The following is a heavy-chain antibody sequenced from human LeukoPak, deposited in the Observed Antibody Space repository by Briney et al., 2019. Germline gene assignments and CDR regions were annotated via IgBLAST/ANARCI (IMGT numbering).Heavy chain of an antibody. J-gene: IGHJ3*02. CDR1: GFTFSSYA. Sequence: GGSLRLSCAASGFTFSSYAMSWVRQAPGKGLEWVSAISGSGGSTYYADSVKGLFTISGDNSKNTLYLQMNSLRAEDTAVYYCAKDSSGYFWSSDAFDIWGQGTMVTVSS. CDR2: ISGSGGST. V-gene: IGHV3-23*01. CDR3: AKDSSGYFWSSDAFDI. D-gene: IGHD3-22*01.